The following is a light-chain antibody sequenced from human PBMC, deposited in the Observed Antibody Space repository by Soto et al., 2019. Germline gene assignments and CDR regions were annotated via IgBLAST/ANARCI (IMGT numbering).Light chain of an antibody. CDR3: QQYSFMWT. CDR1: ENVRNNY. Sequence: EMVLTQSPGTLSLSQGERATLSCRASENVRNNYLAWYQQKPGQAPRLLISGASKRATGIPDRFSGSGSGTDFTLTINRLEPEDFAVYYCQQYSFMWTFGQGTKVDIK. J-gene: IGKJ1*01. CDR2: GAS. V-gene: IGKV3-20*01.